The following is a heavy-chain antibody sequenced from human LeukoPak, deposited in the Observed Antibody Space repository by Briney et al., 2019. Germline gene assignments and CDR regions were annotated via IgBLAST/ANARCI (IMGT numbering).Heavy chain of an antibody. CDR2: ISDRGSST. Sequence: GWSLPLSCPASGFTWRCYPMAWVRPAPGKGLDWVSTISDRGSSTFYADSVKGRFTISRDNSRNIVFLQINSLRAEDTAMYYCTGLYGGSYAYWGQGTLVTVSS. CDR3: TGLYGGSYAY. CDR1: GFTWRCYP. J-gene: IGHJ4*02. D-gene: IGHD1-26*01. V-gene: IGHV3-23*01.